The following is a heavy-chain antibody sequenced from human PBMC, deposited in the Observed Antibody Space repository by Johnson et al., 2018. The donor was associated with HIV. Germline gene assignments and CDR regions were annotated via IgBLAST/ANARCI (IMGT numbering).Heavy chain of an antibody. Sequence: QVQLVESGGGVVQPGRSLRLSCAASGFTFSSNPMHWVRQAPGKGLEWVAVMSFDGNNRYYADSVKGRFTISRDNSKNTLYLQMNSLKTEDTAVYYCTICITMIVVVTTDAFDIWGQGTMVTVS. D-gene: IGHD3-22*01. V-gene: IGHV3-30-3*01. CDR3: TICITMIVVVTTDAFDI. CDR2: MSFDGNNR. CDR1: GFTFSSNP. J-gene: IGHJ3*02.